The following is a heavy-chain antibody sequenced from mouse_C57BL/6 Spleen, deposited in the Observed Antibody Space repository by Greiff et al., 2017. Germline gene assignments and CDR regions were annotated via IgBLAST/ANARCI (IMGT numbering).Heavy chain of an antibody. D-gene: IGHD1-1*01. CDR3: TYGSSGGAFDY. J-gene: IGHJ2*01. CDR2: ISDGGSYT. Sequence: EVKLVESGGGLVKPGGSLKLSCAASGFTFSSYAMSWVRQTPEKRLEWVATISDGGSYTYYPDNVKGRFTISRDNAKNNLYLQMSHLKSEDTAMYYCTYGSSGGAFDYWGQGTTLTVSS. V-gene: IGHV5-4*03. CDR1: GFTFSSYA.